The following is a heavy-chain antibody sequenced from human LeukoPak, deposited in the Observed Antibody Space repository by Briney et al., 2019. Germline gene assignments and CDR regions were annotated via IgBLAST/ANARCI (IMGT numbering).Heavy chain of an antibody. CDR2: IYSGGST. Sequence: GGPLRLSCAASGFTVSSNYVNWVRQAPGKGLEWVSVIYSGGSTYYADSVKGRSTISRDNSKNTLYLQMNSLRAEDTAVYYCARGGVAAHYYYYYYGMDVWGQGTTVTVSS. D-gene: IGHD2-15*01. CDR3: ARGGVAAHYYYYYYGMDV. CDR1: GFTVSSNY. V-gene: IGHV3-53*01. J-gene: IGHJ6*02.